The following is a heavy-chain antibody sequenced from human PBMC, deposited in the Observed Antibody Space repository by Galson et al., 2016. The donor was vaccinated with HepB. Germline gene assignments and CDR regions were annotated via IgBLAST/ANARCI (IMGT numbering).Heavy chain of an antibody. CDR1: GYRFARYA. CDR2: IDGEYDKT. V-gene: IGHV1-3*01. Sequence: SVKVSCKASGYRFARYALHWVRQAPGQTLEWMGWIDGEYDKTKYSHVYEGRLTITRATSASTAYMELSSLRPEDTAVYYCASFFSSSSECPKWGQGNLVTVSS. D-gene: IGHD6-6*01. CDR3: ASFFSSSSECPK. J-gene: IGHJ4*02.